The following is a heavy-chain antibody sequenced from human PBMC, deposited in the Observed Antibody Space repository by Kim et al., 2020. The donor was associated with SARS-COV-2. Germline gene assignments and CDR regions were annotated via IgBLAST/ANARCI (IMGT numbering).Heavy chain of an antibody. CDR2: IIGSGAAT. J-gene: IGHJ4*02. CDR3: AKGFGGDSAY. Sequence: GGSLRLSCAASGFPFTGYPMNWVRQAPGKGLEWVSGIIGSGAATYYADSVKGRFTISRDNSKNTRYLLMNSLRADDTAEYYCAKGFGGDSAYWGQGTLVTVSS. V-gene: IGHV3-23*01. CDR1: GFPFTGYP. D-gene: IGHD3-22*01.